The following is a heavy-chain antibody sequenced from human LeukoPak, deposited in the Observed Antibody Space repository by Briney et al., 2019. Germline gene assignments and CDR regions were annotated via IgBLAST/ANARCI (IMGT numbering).Heavy chain of an antibody. V-gene: IGHV3-30*04. CDR3: ARSPSSGWYYFDY. Sequence: GRSLSLSCAASGFHFSSYAMHWVRQAPGKGLEWVAVISYEGSNKYYADSVKGRFTISRDNSKNTLYLQMNSLRAEDTAVYYCARSPSSGWYYFDYWGQGTLVTVSS. J-gene: IGHJ4*02. D-gene: IGHD6-19*01. CDR2: ISYEGSNK. CDR1: GFHFSSYA.